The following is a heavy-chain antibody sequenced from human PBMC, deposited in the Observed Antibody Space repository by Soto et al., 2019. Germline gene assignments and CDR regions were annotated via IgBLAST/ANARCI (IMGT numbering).Heavy chain of an antibody. CDR2: IYWDDDK. D-gene: IGHD2-15*01. CDR1: GFSLSASEVG. V-gene: IGHV2-5*02. Sequence: QITLKESGPTLVKPTQTLTLTCSFSGFSLSASEVGVAWIRQPPGKALEWLALIYWDDDKRYTPSLKNRLTITKDTSKNQVVLTMTNMDPVDTATYYCTHKGGRGAGMDVWGQGTKVTVSS. J-gene: IGHJ6*02. CDR3: THKGGRGAGMDV.